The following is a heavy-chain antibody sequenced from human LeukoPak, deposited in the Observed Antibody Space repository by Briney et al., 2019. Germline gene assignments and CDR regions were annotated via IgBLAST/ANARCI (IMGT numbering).Heavy chain of an antibody. D-gene: IGHD1-26*01. Sequence: GASVKVSCKPSGYTFTGYYLHWVRQAPGQGLEWMGWINPNSGGTNYAQKFQGRVTMTRDTSISTAYMELSRLRSDDTAVYYCARPRGEWGATVKVDFDYWGQGTLVTVSS. CDR2: INPNSGGT. CDR1: GYTFTGYY. J-gene: IGHJ4*02. V-gene: IGHV1-2*02. CDR3: ARPRGEWGATVKVDFDY.